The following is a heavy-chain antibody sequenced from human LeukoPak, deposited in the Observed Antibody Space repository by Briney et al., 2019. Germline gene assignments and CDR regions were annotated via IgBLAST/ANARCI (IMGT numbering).Heavy chain of an antibody. V-gene: IGHV1-69*06. J-gene: IGHJ3*02. D-gene: IGHD1-14*01. CDR2: IIPIFGTA. CDR1: GGTFSSYA. CDR3: ATRNQDGASDI. Sequence: GASVKVSCKASGGTFSSYAISWVRQAPGQGLEWMGGIIPIFGTANYAQKFQGRVTITADKSTSTAYMELSSLRAEDTAVYYCATRNQDGASDIWGQGTMVTVSS.